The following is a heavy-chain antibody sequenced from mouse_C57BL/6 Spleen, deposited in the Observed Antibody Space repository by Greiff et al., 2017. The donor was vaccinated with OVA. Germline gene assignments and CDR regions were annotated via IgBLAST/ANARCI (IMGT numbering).Heavy chain of an antibody. CDR1: GYAFSSSW. CDR2: IYPGDGDT. Sequence: QVQLQQSGPELVKPGASVKISCKASGYAFSSSWLHWVKQRPGKGLEWIGRIYPGDGDTNYNGKFKGKATLTADKSSSTAYMQLSSLTSEDSAVYFCARDSDYWGQGTTLTVSS. CDR3: ARDSDY. V-gene: IGHV1-82*01. J-gene: IGHJ2*01.